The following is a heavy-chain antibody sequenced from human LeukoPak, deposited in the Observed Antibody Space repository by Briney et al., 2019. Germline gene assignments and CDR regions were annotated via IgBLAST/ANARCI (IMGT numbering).Heavy chain of an antibody. CDR1: GITFSSYS. D-gene: IGHD6-19*01. CDR3: ARDRGSGWFYYYYYMDV. Sequence: PGGSLRLSCAASGITFSSYSMNWVRHAPGKGLEWVSGINWNGGSTGYADSVKGRFTISRDNAKNSLYLQMNSLRAEDTALYYCARDRGSGWFYYYYYMDVWGKGTTVTVSS. CDR2: INWNGGST. V-gene: IGHV3-20*04. J-gene: IGHJ6*03.